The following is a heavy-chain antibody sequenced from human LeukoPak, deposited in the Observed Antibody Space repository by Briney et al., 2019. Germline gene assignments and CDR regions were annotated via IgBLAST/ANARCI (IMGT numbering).Heavy chain of an antibody. J-gene: IGHJ4*02. Sequence: GESLKISCKGSGYNFTSYWIGWGRQMPGKGLEWMGIIYPGDSDTRYSPSFQGQVTISADKSISTASLQWSSLKASDTAMYYCARLLRNIAAAVYYFDYWGQGTLVTVSS. CDR1: GYNFTSYW. D-gene: IGHD6-13*01. CDR3: ARLLRNIAAAVYYFDY. V-gene: IGHV5-51*01. CDR2: IYPGDSDT.